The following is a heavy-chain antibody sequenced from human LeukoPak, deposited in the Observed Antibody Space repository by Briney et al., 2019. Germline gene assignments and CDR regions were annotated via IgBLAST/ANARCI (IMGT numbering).Heavy chain of an antibody. D-gene: IGHD2-15*01. V-gene: IGHV3-21*04. CDR1: GFTFSSYS. CDR2: ISSSSSYI. CDR3: AKGYCSGGSCYPGGFDH. Sequence: GGSLRLSCAASGFTFSSYSMNWVRQAPGKGLEWVSSISSSSSYIYYADSVKGRFTISRDNAKNSLYLQMNSLRAEDTAVYYCAKGYCSGGSCYPGGFDHWGQGTLVTVSS. J-gene: IGHJ4*02.